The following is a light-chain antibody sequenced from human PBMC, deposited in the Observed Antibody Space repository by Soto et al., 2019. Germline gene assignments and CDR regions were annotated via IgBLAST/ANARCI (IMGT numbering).Light chain of an antibody. CDR2: AAS. Sequence: AIRMTQSPSSLSASTGDRVTITCRASQGISSYLAWYQQKPGKAPKLLIYAASTLQSGVPSRFSGSGSGTDFTLTISCLQSEDFATYYCQQYNNYGSWTFGQGTKVEIK. V-gene: IGKV1-8*01. CDR3: QQYNNYGSWT. J-gene: IGKJ1*01. CDR1: QGISSY.